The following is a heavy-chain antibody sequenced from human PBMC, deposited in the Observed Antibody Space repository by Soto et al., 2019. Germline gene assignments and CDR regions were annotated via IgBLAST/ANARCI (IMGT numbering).Heavy chain of an antibody. V-gene: IGHV3-7*01. J-gene: IGHJ6*02. D-gene: IGHD1-20*01. Sequence: GSLRLSCAASGFTFSAYWMSWVRQTPGKGLEWVANIKHDGSEKYYVDSVKGRFTISRDNAKNSLFLEMNSLRAEDTAVFYCAIITRGFSMDVWGQGTTVTVSS. CDR1: GFTFSAYW. CDR2: IKHDGSEK. CDR3: AIITRGFSMDV.